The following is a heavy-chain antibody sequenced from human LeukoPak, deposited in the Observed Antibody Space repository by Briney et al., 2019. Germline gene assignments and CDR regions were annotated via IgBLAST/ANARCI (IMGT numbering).Heavy chain of an antibody. CDR3: AKDRSRYCSGGSCYSLDC. CDR2: ISYDGSNK. Sequence: PGGSLRLSCAASGFTFSSYEMNWVRQAPGKGLEWVAVISYDGSNKYYADSVKGRFTISRDNSKNTLYLQMNSLRAEDTAVYYCAKDRSRYCSGGSCYSLDCWGQGTLVTVSS. D-gene: IGHD2-15*01. J-gene: IGHJ4*02. CDR1: GFTFSSYE. V-gene: IGHV3-30*18.